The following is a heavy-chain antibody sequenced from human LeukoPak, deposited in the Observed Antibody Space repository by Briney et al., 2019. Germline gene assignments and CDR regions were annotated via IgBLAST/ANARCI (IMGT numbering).Heavy chain of an antibody. V-gene: IGHV1-2*04. D-gene: IGHD4-23*01. CDR3: ARVDYGGNAPMAEY. CDR1: GYTFTGYY. J-gene: IGHJ4*02. CDR2: INPNSGGT. Sequence: ASVKVSCKASGYTFTGYYMHWVRQAPGQGLEWMGWINPNSGGTNYAQKFQGWVTMTRDTSISTAYMELSSLRSEDTAVYYCARVDYGGNAPMAEYWGQGTLVTVSS.